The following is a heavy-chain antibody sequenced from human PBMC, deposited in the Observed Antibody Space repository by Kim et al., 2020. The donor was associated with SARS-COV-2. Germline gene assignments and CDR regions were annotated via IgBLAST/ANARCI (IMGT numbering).Heavy chain of an antibody. CDR3: ARARTDFWSGYYSSLRAFDI. CDR2: INHSGST. J-gene: IGHJ3*02. V-gene: IGHV4-34*01. D-gene: IGHD3-3*01. CDR1: GGSFSGYY. Sequence: SETLSLTCAVYGGSFSGYYWSWIRQPPGKGLEWIGEINHSGSTNYNPSLKSRVTISVDTSKNQFSLKLSSVTAADTAVYYCARARTDFWSGYYSSLRAFDIWGQGTMVTVSS.